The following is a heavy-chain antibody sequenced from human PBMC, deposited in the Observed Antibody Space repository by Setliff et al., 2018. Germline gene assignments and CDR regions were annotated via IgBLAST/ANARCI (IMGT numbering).Heavy chain of an antibody. CDR2: IYYSGST. J-gene: IGHJ4*02. CDR3: ARPYYYDSSGYYYDY. Sequence: PSETLSLTYTVSGGSISSHYWSWIRQPPGKGLEWIGYIYYSGSTNYNPSLKSRVTISVDTSKNQFSLKLSSVTAADTAVYYCARPYYYDSSGYYYDYWGQGTLVTVFS. CDR1: GGSISSHY. D-gene: IGHD3-22*01. V-gene: IGHV4-59*11.